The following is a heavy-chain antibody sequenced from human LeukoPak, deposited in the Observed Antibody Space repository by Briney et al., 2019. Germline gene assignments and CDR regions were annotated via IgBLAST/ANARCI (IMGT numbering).Heavy chain of an antibody. CDR2: MNPNSGNK. D-gene: IGHD3-16*02. CDR3: AGGEVSSDSFYHHGMDV. Sequence: ASVKVSCKASGYNFRNYDINWVRQATGQGVEWMGWMNPNSGNKGYAEKFQGRVTLTMYTSISTAYMEIGSLGSEDTAGYYCAGGEVSSDSFYHHGMDVWGQGTTVTVSS. CDR1: GYNFRNYD. J-gene: IGHJ6*02. V-gene: IGHV1-8*01.